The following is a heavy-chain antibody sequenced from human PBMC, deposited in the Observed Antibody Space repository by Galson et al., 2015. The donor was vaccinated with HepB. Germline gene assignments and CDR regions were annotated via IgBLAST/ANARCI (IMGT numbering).Heavy chain of an antibody. D-gene: IGHD3-10*01. V-gene: IGHV3-48*01. CDR3: ASLRGIPHYYYYGMDV. J-gene: IGHJ6*02. CDR1: GFTFSSYS. CDR2: ISSSSSTI. Sequence: SLRLSCAASGFTFSSYSMNWVRQAPGKGLEWVSYISSSSSTIYYADSVKGRFTISRDNAKNSLYLQMNSLRAEDTAVYYCASLRGIPHYYYYGMDVWGQGTTVTVSS.